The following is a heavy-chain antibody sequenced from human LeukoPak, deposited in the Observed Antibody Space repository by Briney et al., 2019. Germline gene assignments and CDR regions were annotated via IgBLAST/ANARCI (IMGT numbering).Heavy chain of an antibody. V-gene: IGHV3-7*03. J-gene: IGHJ4*02. Sequence: ANIKQDGSEKYYVDSVKGRFTISRDSAKNSLYLQMNSLRAEDTAVYYCARVSSSGWYNDYWGQGTLVTVSS. CDR3: ARVSSSGWYNDY. D-gene: IGHD6-19*01. CDR2: IKQDGSEK.